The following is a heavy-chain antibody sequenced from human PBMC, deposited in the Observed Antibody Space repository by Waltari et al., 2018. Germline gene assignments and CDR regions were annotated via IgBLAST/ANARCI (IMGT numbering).Heavy chain of an antibody. Sequence: EVQLVESGGGLVQPGRSLRLSCAASGFNFYDHAMHWVRQARGKGLEWVSGISWDIVNTGYADSVKGRFTISRDNAKNLLYLQMNNLRVEDTAFYYCGKDITPGGMDVWGRGTAVTVSS. CDR1: GFNFYDHA. CDR3: GKDITPGGMDV. J-gene: IGHJ6*02. V-gene: IGHV3-9*01. CDR2: ISWDIVNT. D-gene: IGHD2-15*01.